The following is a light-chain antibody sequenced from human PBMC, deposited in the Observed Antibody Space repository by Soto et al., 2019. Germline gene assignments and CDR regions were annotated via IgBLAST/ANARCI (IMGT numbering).Light chain of an antibody. CDR2: HDR. CDR3: QVWDDNSDHTGV. J-gene: IGLJ3*02. CDR1: NIGTKS. V-gene: IGLV3-21*02. Sequence: SYELTQPPSVSVAPGQTATITCGGNNIGTKSVHWYQQKPGQAPVLVVFHDRDRPSGIPDRFSGSHSGNTATLNISRVEAGDEADYYWQVWDDNSDHTGVFGVGTKLTVL.